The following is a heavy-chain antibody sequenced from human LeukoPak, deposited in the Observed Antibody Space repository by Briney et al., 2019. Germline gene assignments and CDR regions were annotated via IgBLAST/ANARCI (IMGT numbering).Heavy chain of an antibody. J-gene: IGHJ4*02. CDR2: ISTSGSST. Sequence: PGGSLRLSCVASGFTFSSYEFNWVRQAPGKGLEWLSHISTSGSSTFYADSVKGRVTISRDNAKNSLYLQIHSLTAEDTAVYYCTRDHLDRRYLIDFWGQGTLVAVSS. D-gene: IGHD1-1*01. CDR3: TRDHLDRRYLIDF. V-gene: IGHV3-48*03. CDR1: GFTFSSYE.